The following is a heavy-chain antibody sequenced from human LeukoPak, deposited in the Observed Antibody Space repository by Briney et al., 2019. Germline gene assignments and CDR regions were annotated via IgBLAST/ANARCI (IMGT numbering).Heavy chain of an antibody. J-gene: IGHJ4*02. CDR2: LYSGGAA. CDR3: ARGTFSPQGSYYGH. V-gene: IGHV3-53*01. D-gene: IGHD1-26*01. Sequence: GGSLRLSCAVSGFTVRDNYLNWVRQTPGKGLECVSVLYSGGAAYYADSVKGRFTISGDTSKNTLSLQMNSLRVEDTALYYCARGTFSPQGSYYGHWGQGTLVTVSS. CDR1: GFTVRDNY.